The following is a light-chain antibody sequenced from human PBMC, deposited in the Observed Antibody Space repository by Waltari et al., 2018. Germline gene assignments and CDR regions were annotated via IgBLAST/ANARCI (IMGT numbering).Light chain of an antibody. CDR2: GAS. CDR1: QSISEY. CDR3: QQSYT. J-gene: IGKJ4*01. V-gene: IGKV1-39*01. Sequence: DIQMTQSPSSLSASVGEKVKITCRASQSISEYLNWYQQKPGKAPKLLLYGASSLQSGVPSRFSGSGSGTDFTLSITSLQPEDSATYYCQQSYTFGGGTKVEIK.